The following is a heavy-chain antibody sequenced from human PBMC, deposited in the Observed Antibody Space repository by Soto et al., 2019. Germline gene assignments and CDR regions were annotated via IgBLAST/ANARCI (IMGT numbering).Heavy chain of an antibody. CDR2: IWYEGTTK. J-gene: IGHJ4*02. CDR3: AKDDSKYAVCYFDY. D-gene: IGHD1-20*01. Sequence: GGALRLSCVASGFTLSKYGMHWGRQAPGKGLEWIALIWYEGTTKYSTDFVKGRFSISRDHSKSTLYLQMNSLRAEDTAVYYCAKDDSKYAVCYFDYWGQGTLVTVS. V-gene: IGHV3-33*03. CDR1: GFTLSKYG.